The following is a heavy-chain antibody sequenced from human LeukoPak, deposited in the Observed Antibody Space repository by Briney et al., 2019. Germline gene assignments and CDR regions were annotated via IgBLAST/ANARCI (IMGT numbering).Heavy chain of an antibody. CDR2: MYTSGST. CDR1: GGSISGSY. D-gene: IGHD3-10*01. J-gene: IGHJ4*02. V-gene: IGHV4-4*07. Sequence: SETLSLTCTVSGGSISGSYWSWIRQPAGKGLEWIGRMYTSGSTNYNPSLKSRVTMSVDTSKNQFSLKLSSVTAADTAVYYCARDTGYYFGSGNYLYYFDYWGQGTLVTVSS. CDR3: ARDTGYYFGSGNYLYYFDY.